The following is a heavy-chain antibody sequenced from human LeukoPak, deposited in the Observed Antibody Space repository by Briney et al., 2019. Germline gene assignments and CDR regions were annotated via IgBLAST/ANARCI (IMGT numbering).Heavy chain of an antibody. V-gene: IGHV3-49*04. D-gene: IGHD3-10*01. J-gene: IGHJ6*02. Sequence: GGSLRLSCTASGFTFGDYAMSWVRQASGKGLEWVGFIRSKAYGGTTEYAASVKGRFTISRDDSKSIAYLQMNSLKTEDTAVYYCTRVERGVRGVIIPSYYYYGMDVWGQGTTVTVSS. CDR1: GFTFGDYA. CDR2: IRSKAYGGTT. CDR3: TRVERGVRGVIIPSYYYYGMDV.